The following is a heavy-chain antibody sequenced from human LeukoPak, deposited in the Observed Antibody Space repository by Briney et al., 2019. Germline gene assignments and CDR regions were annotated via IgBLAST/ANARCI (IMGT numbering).Heavy chain of an antibody. Sequence: GGPLRLSCAASGFTFSNAWMSWVRQAPGKGLEWVGRIKSKTDGGTTDYAAPVKGRFTISRDDSKNTLYLQMNSLKTEDTAVYYCITLRGYYDSSGLPIDYWGQGTLVTVSS. D-gene: IGHD3-22*01. CDR1: GFTFSNAW. J-gene: IGHJ4*02. V-gene: IGHV3-15*01. CDR3: ITLRGYYDSSGLPIDY. CDR2: IKSKTDGGTT.